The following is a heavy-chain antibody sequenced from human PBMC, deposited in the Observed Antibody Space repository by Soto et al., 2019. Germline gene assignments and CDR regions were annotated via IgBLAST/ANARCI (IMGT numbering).Heavy chain of an antibody. CDR3: ARVMEDSYLKGARWFDP. J-gene: IGHJ5*02. CDR2: IYASENT. D-gene: IGHD3-16*02. V-gene: IGHV4-39*07. CDR1: GGSVSSNSYS. Sequence: SETLSLTCTVSGGSVSSNSYSWGWIRQSPGKGLEWIATIYASENTYYNPSLLSRVTISVDTSKNEFSLKLTSVTAADTAVYYCARVMEDSYLKGARWFDPWGQGTLVTVSS.